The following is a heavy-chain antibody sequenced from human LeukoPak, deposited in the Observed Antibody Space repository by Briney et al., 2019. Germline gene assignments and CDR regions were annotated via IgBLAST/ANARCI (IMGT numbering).Heavy chain of an antibody. Sequence: SVKVSCKASGGTFSSYAISWVRQAPGQGLEWMGGIIPIFGTANYAQKFQGRVTITTDESTSTAYMELSSLRSEDTAVYYCARPRYSSSLAFDYWGQGTLVTVSS. J-gene: IGHJ4*02. D-gene: IGHD6-13*01. CDR3: ARPRYSSSLAFDY. V-gene: IGHV1-69*05. CDR2: IIPIFGTA. CDR1: GGTFSSYA.